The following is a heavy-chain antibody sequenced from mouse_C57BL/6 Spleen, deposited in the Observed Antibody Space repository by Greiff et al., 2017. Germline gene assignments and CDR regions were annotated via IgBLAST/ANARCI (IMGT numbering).Heavy chain of an antibody. Sequence: EVQLQQSGPELVKPGASVKISCKASGYSFTGYYMNWVKQSPEKSLEWIGEINPSTGGTTYNQKFKAKATLTVDKSSSTAYMQLKSLTSEDSAVYYCARADGSGYYAMDYWGQGTSVTVSS. CDR3: ARADGSGYYAMDY. D-gene: IGHD1-1*01. V-gene: IGHV1-42*01. J-gene: IGHJ4*01. CDR2: INPSTGGT. CDR1: GYSFTGYY.